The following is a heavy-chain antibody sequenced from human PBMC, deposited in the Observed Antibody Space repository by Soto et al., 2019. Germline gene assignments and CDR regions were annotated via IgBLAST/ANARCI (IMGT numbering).Heavy chain of an antibody. CDR1: GFTFSTYS. CDR2: ISRRGDYI. D-gene: IGHD3-10*01. J-gene: IGHJ4*02. Sequence: PGGSLRLSCAASGFTFSTYSMNWVRQAPGKGLEWVSSISRRGDYIYYADSVKGRFTISRDNAKDSLFLQMNSLRAEDTAVYFCTRDGSASWNSGVSSTSADYWGQGPLVTVSS. V-gene: IGHV3-21*01. CDR3: TRDGSASWNSGVSSTSADY.